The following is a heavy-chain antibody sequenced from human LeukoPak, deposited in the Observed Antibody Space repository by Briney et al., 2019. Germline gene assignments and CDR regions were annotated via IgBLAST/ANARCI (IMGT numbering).Heavy chain of an antibody. Sequence: PGGSLRLSCAASGFTFSDYYMSWIRQAPGKGLEWVSYISGSGSAIYYADSVKGRFTISRDNAKTSLYLQMNSLRAEDTAVYYCARASYNFWSGYYVWGQGTLVTVSS. CDR3: ARASYNFWSGYYV. J-gene: IGHJ4*02. V-gene: IGHV3-11*04. CDR1: GFTFSDYY. CDR2: ISGSGSAI. D-gene: IGHD3-3*01.